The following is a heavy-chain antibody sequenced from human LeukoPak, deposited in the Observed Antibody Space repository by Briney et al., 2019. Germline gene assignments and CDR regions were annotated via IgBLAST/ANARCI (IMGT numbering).Heavy chain of an antibody. CDR2: ISIDGSRT. J-gene: IGHJ5*01. Sequence: GGSLRLSCAASGSTLSSHWMHWVRQAPGKGLVWVSRISIDGSRTTYADSVKGRFTISRDNSNNTAYLQVNSLRAEDTAVYFCTKGRGSRVYTSSDSWGHGTLVTVSS. D-gene: IGHD2-8*01. V-gene: IGHV3-74*01. CDR1: GSTLSSHW. CDR3: TKGRGSRVYTSSDS.